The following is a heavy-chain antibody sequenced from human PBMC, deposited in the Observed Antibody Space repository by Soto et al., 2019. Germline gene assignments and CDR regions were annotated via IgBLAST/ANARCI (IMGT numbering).Heavy chain of an antibody. CDR2: INPNSGGT. CDR1: GYTFTGYY. D-gene: IGHD4-4*01. J-gene: IGHJ4*02. V-gene: IGHV1-2*04. Sequence: ASVKVSCKASGYTFTGYYMHWVRQAPGQGLEWMGWINPNSGGTNYAQKFQGWVTMTRDTSISTAYMELSRLRSDDTAVYYCARGDTVTSEGLFFADSGDFDYWGQGTLVTVSS. CDR3: ARGDTVTSEGLFFADSGDFDY.